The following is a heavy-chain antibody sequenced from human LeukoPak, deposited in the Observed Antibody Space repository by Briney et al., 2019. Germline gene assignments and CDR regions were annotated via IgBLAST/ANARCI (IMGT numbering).Heavy chain of an antibody. V-gene: IGHV3-23*01. J-gene: IGHJ4*02. Sequence: GGSLRLSCGASGFTFTSYAMNWVRQAPGKGLELVSAISGRGDSTNYADSVKGRFTISRDNSKNTLHLQMDSLRDDDTAVYYCARALMSMQLERRSATMAYWGQGALVTVSS. CDR2: ISGRGDST. D-gene: IGHD1-1*01. CDR1: GFTFTSYA. CDR3: ARALMSMQLERRSATMAY.